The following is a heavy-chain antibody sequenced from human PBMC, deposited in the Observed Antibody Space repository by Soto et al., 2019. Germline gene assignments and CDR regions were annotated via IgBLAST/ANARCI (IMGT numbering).Heavy chain of an antibody. CDR2: IYYSGST. J-gene: IGHJ4*02. CDR1: GGSISSYY. V-gene: IGHV4-59*01. CDR3: ARDRSGSYYVFGY. Sequence: SETLSLTCTVSGGSISSYYWSWIRQPPGKGLEWIGYIYYSGSTNYNPSLKSRVTISVDTSKNQFSLKLSSVTAADTAVYYCARDRSGSYYVFGYWGQGTLVTVYS. D-gene: IGHD1-26*01.